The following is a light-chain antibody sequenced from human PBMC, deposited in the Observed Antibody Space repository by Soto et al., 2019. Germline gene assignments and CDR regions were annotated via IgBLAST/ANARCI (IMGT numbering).Light chain of an antibody. CDR2: AAS. Sequence: IVMTQSPATLSVSPGERAALSCRASQELNNNVAWYQQKPGQAPRLLIYAASTRATGTPSRFTGSGSGTQFTLTISSLQSEDFAAYYCQQYETWPPLTFGGGTKVEIK. CDR3: QQYETWPPLT. J-gene: IGKJ4*01. CDR1: QELNNN. V-gene: IGKV3-15*01.